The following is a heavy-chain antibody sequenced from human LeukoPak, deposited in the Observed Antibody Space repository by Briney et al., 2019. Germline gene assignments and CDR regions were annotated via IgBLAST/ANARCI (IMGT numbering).Heavy chain of an antibody. CDR3: ATRIAARPVVDYYYYGMDV. Sequence: ASVKVSCKASGYTFTSYGISWVRQAPGQGLEWMGWISAYNGNTNYAQKLQGRVTMTTDTSTSTAYMELRSLRSDDTAVYYCATRIAARPVVDYYYYGMDVWGPGTTVTVSS. V-gene: IGHV1-18*01. CDR2: ISAYNGNT. D-gene: IGHD6-6*01. CDR1: GYTFTSYG. J-gene: IGHJ6*02.